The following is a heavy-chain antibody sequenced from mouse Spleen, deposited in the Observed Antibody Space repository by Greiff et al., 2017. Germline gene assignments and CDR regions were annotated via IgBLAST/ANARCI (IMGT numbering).Heavy chain of an antibody. CDR2: ISSGSSTI. CDR1: GFTFSDYG. J-gene: IGHJ4*01. D-gene: IGHD1-1*01. CDR3: AYYGRDYAMDY. V-gene: IGHV5-17*01. Sequence: EVMLVESGGGLVKPGGSLKLSCAASGFTFSDYGMHWVRQAPEKGLEWVAYISSGSSTIYYADTVKGRFTISRDNAKNTLFLQMTSLRSEDTAMYYCAYYGRDYAMDYWGQGTSVTVSS.